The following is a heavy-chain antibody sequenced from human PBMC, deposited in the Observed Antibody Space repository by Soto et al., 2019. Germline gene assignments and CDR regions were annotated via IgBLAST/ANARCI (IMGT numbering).Heavy chain of an antibody. CDR2: IIPIFGTA. J-gene: IGHJ6*02. V-gene: IGHV1-69*13. D-gene: IGHD4-4*01. CDR3: ARGKMTTVTLYYYYGMDV. CDR1: GGTFSSYA. Sequence: SVKVSCKASGGTFSSYAISWVRQAPGQGREWMGGIIPIFGTANYARKFQGRVTITADESTSTAYMELSSLRSDDTAGYDCARGKMTTVTLYYYYGMDVWGQGTTVTVSS.